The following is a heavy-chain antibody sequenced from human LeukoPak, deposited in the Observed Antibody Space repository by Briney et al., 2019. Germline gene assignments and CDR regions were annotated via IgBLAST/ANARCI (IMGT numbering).Heavy chain of an antibody. V-gene: IGHV3-7*01. Sequence: PGGSLRLSCAASGFSFSSSAMTWVRQAPGEGLERVANIKQDGSEKNYLDCVKGRFTISRDNGKNSLYLQMNSLRAEDTAVDYCARRSGGYDCFDYWGQGTLVTVSS. D-gene: IGHD5-12*01. CDR3: ARRSGGYDCFDY. CDR1: GFSFSSSA. J-gene: IGHJ4*02. CDR2: IKQDGSEK.